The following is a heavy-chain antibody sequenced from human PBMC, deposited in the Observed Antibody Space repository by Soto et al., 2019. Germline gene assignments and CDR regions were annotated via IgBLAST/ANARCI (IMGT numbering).Heavy chain of an antibody. D-gene: IGHD5-12*01. V-gene: IGHV3-64D*06. CDR3: VKDHGWSGYDYWFDP. CDR1: GFTFSSYA. J-gene: IGHJ5*02. CDR2: ISSNGGST. Sequence: GGSLRLSCSASGFTFSSYAMHWVRQAPGKGLEYVSAISSNGGSTYYADSVKGRFTISRDNSKNTLYLQMSSLRAEDTAVYYCVKDHGWSGYDYWFDPWGQGTLVTVPQ.